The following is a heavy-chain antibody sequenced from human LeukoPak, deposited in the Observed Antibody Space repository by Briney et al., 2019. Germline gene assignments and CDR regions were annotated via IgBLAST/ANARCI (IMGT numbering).Heavy chain of an antibody. D-gene: IGHD2/OR15-2a*01. CDR1: GFAFSRYA. CDR3: AKEPGAATTYYFDS. CDR2: ISGSSSGS. J-gene: IGHJ4*02. Sequence: TGGSLRLSCAASGFAFSRYAMNWVRQGPGKGLEWVSSISGSSSGSYYTDSVKGRFTISRDNSNNTLYLQMNNLRVEGTAIYYCAKEPGAATTYYFDSWGQGTLDTVSS. V-gene: IGHV3-23*01.